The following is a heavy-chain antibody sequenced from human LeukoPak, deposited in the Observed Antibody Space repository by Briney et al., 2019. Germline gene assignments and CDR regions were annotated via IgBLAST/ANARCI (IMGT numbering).Heavy chain of an antibody. D-gene: IGHD6-19*01. J-gene: IGHJ4*02. V-gene: IGHV3-23*01. CDR1: GFTFSTYA. CDR2: ISGSGGST. CDR3: AKWGTQWPIFDY. Sequence: GGSLRLSCAASGFTFSTYAMSWVRQAPGKGLEWVSAISGSGGSTYYADSVKGRFTISRDNSKNTLYLQMNSLRAEDTAVYYCAKWGTQWPIFDYWGQGTLVTVSS.